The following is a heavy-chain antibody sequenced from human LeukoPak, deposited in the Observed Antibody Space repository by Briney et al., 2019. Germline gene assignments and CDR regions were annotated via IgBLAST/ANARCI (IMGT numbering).Heavy chain of an antibody. Sequence: GGSLKLSCAASGFTFSSYAMSWVRQAPGKGLEWVLSISGSGGSTYYADSVKGRFTISRDNSKNTLYLQMNSLRVEDMAVYYCAKGTYYYDSSGYSVDYWGQGTLVTVSS. D-gene: IGHD3-22*01. CDR2: ISGSGGST. CDR1: GFTFSSYA. CDR3: AKGTYYYDSSGYSVDY. V-gene: IGHV3-23*01. J-gene: IGHJ4*02.